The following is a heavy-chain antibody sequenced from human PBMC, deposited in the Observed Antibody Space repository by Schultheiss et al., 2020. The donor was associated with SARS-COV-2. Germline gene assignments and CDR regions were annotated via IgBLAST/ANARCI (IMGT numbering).Heavy chain of an antibody. D-gene: IGHD2-2*01. J-gene: IGHJ6*03. CDR1: GFTFSSYA. CDR2: ISGSRDTT. V-gene: IGHV3-23*01. Sequence: GGSLRLSCAASGFTFSSYAMSWVRQAPGKGLEWVSTISGSRDTTYYADSVKGRFTISRDSSKNTLYLQMNSLRAEDTAVYYCAKDGGDIVVEPAATYDYYYMDVWGKGTTVTVSS. CDR3: AKDGGDIVVEPAATYDYYYMDV.